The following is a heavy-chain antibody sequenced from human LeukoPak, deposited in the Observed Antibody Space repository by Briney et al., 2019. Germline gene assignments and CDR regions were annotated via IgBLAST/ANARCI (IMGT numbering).Heavy chain of an antibody. J-gene: IGHJ4*02. D-gene: IGHD5-24*01. CDR2: IYPGDSNT. V-gene: IGHV5-51*01. CDR3: ARRYKGGYYFDY. CDR1: GYSFSNYW. Sequence: ESPKISCKGSGYSFSNYWIGWVRQMPGKGLEWMGIIYPGDSNTRYSPSFQGQVTISADNSISTAYLQWSSLKASDTAMYYCARRYKGGYYFDYWGQGTLVTVSS.